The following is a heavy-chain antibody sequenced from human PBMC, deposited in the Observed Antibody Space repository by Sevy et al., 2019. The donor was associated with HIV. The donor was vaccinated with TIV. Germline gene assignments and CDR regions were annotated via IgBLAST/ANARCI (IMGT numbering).Heavy chain of an antibody. CDR1: GGSISSYY. J-gene: IGHJ5*02. D-gene: IGHD4-17*01. CDR3: ARVWTTTVTRFWFDP. Sequence: SETLSLTCTVSGGSISSYYWSWIRQPPGKGLEWIGYIYYSGSTNNNPSLKSRVTISVDTSKNQFSLKLSSVTAADTAVYHCARVWTTTVTRFWFDPWGQGTLVTVSS. CDR2: IYYSGST. V-gene: IGHV4-59*01.